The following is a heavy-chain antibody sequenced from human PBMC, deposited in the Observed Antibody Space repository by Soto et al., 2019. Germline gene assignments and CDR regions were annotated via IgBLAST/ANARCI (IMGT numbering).Heavy chain of an antibody. J-gene: IGHJ6*03. Sequence: SETLSLTCTVSGGSISSYYWSWIRQPPGKGLEWIGYIYYSGSTNYNPSLKSRVTISVDTSKNQFSLKLSSVTAADTAVYYCARGQQLVPVYYYYYMDVWGKGTTVTVSS. V-gene: IGHV4-59*01. CDR1: GGSISSYY. D-gene: IGHD6-6*01. CDR2: IYYSGST. CDR3: ARGQQLVPVYYYYYMDV.